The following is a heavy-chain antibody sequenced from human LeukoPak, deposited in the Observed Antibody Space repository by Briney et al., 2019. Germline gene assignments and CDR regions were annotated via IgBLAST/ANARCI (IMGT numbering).Heavy chain of an antibody. J-gene: IGHJ4*02. Sequence: GASVKVSCKASGYTFTGYYMHWVRQAPGQGLEWMGWINPNSGGTNYAQKFQGRVTMTRDTSISTAYMELSRLGSDDTAVYYCARGGSDYYDSSGHMGYWGQGTLVTVSS. V-gene: IGHV1-2*02. CDR3: ARGGSDYYDSSGHMGY. D-gene: IGHD3-22*01. CDR1: GYTFTGYY. CDR2: INPNSGGT.